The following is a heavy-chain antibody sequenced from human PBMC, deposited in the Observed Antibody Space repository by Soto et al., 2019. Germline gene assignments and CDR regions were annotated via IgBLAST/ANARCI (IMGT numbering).Heavy chain of an antibody. V-gene: IGHV1-69*13. Sequence: SVKVSCKASGGTFSSYGITWVRQAPGQGLEWMGGIIPVYGTANYAQKFQGRVTITADESTSTAYMELSSLRSEDTAMYYCARYIAAAGPNAFDIWGQGTMVTVSS. CDR2: IIPVYGTA. J-gene: IGHJ3*02. CDR1: GGTFSSYG. D-gene: IGHD6-13*01. CDR3: ARYIAAAGPNAFDI.